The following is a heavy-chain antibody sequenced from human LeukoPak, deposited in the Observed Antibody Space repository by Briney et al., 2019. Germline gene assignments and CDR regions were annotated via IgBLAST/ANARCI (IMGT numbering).Heavy chain of an antibody. V-gene: IGHV4-34*01. J-gene: IGHJ4*02. CDR3: ARDPTTVTSLPYYFDF. CDR1: GGSFSGYH. Sequence: SETLSLTCAVHGGSFSGYHWNWIRQSPSKGLEWIGEINDRGRTNYNPSLESRVTLTVDTSKKEFSLKLSAVTAADTAVYYCARDPTTVTSLPYYFDFWGQGTLVSVSS. CDR2: INDRGRT. D-gene: IGHD4-17*01.